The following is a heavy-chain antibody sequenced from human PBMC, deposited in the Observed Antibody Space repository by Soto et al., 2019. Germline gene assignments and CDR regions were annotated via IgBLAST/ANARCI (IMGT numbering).Heavy chain of an antibody. Sequence: PSETLSLTCTVSGGSISSYYWSWIRHPPGKGLEWIGYIYYSGSTNYNPSLKSRVTISVDTSKNQFSLKLSSVTAADTAVYYCARRVGATRGEIDYWGQGTLVTVLL. V-gene: IGHV4-59*08. CDR3: ARRVGATRGEIDY. J-gene: IGHJ4*02. CDR2: IYYSGST. CDR1: GGSISSYY. D-gene: IGHD1-26*01.